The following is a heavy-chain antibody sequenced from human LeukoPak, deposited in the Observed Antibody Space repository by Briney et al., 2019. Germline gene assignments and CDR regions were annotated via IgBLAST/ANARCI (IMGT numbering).Heavy chain of an antibody. D-gene: IGHD1-26*01. CDR3: ASPSYESGTYYYFDH. J-gene: IGHJ4*02. V-gene: IGHV1-2*02. CDR2: INPKNGAT. Sequence: ASVKVSCKASGYTFIDYYMHWVRQAPGQGLEWMGWINPKNGATNYAQKFQGRVTMTRDTSIGTAYMELSRLRSDDTAVYFCASPSYESGTYYYFDHWGQGTLVTVSS. CDR1: GYTFIDYY.